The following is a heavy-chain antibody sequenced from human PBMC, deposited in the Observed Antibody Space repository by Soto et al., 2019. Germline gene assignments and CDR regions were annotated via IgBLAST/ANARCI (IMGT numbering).Heavy chain of an antibody. V-gene: IGHV5-51*01. CDR2: IQPPDSGT. CDR1: GYTFTGSW. CDR3: ARPDSNGWYDS. J-gene: IGHJ5*01. Sequence: GESLKISCKGAGYTFTGSWIAWVRQMPGKGLEWLAIIQPPDSGTRCGPSCQAHFTISADRSSGTAYRQWSSLKAPHTAIYYRARPDSNGWYDSWGQGTLVTVAS. D-gene: IGHD5-18*01.